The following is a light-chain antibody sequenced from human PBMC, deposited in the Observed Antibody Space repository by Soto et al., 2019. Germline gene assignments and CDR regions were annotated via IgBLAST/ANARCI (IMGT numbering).Light chain of an antibody. CDR3: QTWGTGFQF. CDR1: SGHSSYA. J-gene: IGLJ2*01. Sequence: QPVLTQSPSASASLGASVTLTCTRTSGHSSYAISWYQKQPGKGPRYLLDLNNDGSHTKGDGIPDRFSGSSSGADRYLIISSLQSEDEADYYCQTWGTGFQFFGGGTKLTVL. CDR2: LNNDGSH. V-gene: IGLV4-69*01.